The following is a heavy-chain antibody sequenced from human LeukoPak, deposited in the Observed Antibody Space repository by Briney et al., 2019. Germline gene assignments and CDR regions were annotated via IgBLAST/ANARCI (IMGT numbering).Heavy chain of an antibody. J-gene: IGHJ5*01. Sequence: GGSLRLSCEASGFAFSFFAMSWLRQAPGKGLEWVSTINANSGTRSYAASVRGRFTISRDNSKNTFYLQLNTLRAADTAVYYCAKPISGGLAVTADWFAPWGQGTLVVVSS. V-gene: IGHV3-23*01. CDR1: GFAFSFFA. CDR3: AKPISGGLAVTADWFAP. D-gene: IGHD6-19*01. CDR2: INANSGTR.